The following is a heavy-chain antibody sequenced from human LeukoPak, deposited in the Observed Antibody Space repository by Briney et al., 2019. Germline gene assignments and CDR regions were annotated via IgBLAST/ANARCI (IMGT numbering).Heavy chain of an antibody. CDR3: ARGRKNWNNLDY. CDR1: GYTFTSYD. V-gene: IGHV1-8*01. Sequence: ASVKVSCKASGYTFTSYDINWVRQATGQGLEWMGWMNPNSGNTGYAQKFQGRVTMTRNTSISTAYMELSSLRSEDTAVYYCARGRKNWNNLDYWGQGTLVTVSS. D-gene: IGHD1/OR15-1a*01. CDR2: MNPNSGNT. J-gene: IGHJ4*02.